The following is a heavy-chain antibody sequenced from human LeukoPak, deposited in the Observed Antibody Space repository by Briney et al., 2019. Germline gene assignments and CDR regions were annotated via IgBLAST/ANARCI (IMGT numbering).Heavy chain of an antibody. J-gene: IGHJ5*02. CDR1: GYTFTGYY. Sequence: ASVKVSCKASGYTFTGYYMHWVRQAPGQGLEWMGRINPNSGGTNYAQKFQGRVTMTRDTSISTAYMELSRLRSDDTAAYYCARASGSYRRWFDPWGQGTLVTVSS. D-gene: IGHD3-16*02. CDR3: ARASGSYRRWFDP. CDR2: INPNSGGT. V-gene: IGHV1-2*06.